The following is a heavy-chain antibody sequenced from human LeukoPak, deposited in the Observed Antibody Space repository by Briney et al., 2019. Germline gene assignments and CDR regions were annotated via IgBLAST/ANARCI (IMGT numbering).Heavy chain of an antibody. CDR2: IYQSGST. Sequence: PAQTLSLTCAVSGCSFSSCGYSWSWLPQAPGKGLEWIGYIYQSGSTYYNPSPKSRVTISIARSKNQFSLKLNSVTAADTAVYYCARDKTAGWFDPWGQGTLVTVSS. D-gene: IGHD1-14*01. CDR3: ARDKTAGWFDP. V-gene: IGHV4-30-2*01. CDR1: GCSFSSCGYS. J-gene: IGHJ5*02.